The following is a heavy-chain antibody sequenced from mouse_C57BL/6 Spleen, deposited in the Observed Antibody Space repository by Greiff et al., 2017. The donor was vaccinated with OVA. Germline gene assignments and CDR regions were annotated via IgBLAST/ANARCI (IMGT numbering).Heavy chain of an antibody. Sequence: QVQLKQPGAELVRPGSSVKLSCKASGYTFTSYWMDWVKQRPGQGLEWIGNIYPSDSETHYNPKFKDKATLTVDKSSSTAYMQLSSLTSEDSAVYYCARGATVVANDYWGQGTTLTVSS. CDR3: ARGATVVANDY. CDR2: IYPSDSET. V-gene: IGHV1-61*01. J-gene: IGHJ2*01. CDR1: GYTFTSYW. D-gene: IGHD1-1*01.